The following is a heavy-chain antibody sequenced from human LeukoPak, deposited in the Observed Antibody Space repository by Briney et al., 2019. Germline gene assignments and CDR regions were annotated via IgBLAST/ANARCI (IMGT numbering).Heavy chain of an antibody. J-gene: IGHJ5*02. CDR1: GGSISSSSYY. Sequence: PSETLSLTCTVSGGSISSSSYYWGWIRQPPGKGLEWIGSIYYSGSTYYNPSLKSRVTISVDTSKNQFFLKLSSVTAADTAVYYCAAGAVMTTNWFDPWGQGTLVTVSS. D-gene: IGHD3-22*01. CDR3: AAGAVMTTNWFDP. V-gene: IGHV4-39*01. CDR2: IYYSGST.